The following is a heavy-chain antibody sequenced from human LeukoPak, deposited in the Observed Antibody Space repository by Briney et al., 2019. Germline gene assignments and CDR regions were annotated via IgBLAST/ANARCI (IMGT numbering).Heavy chain of an antibody. CDR1: GFTFDDYA. D-gene: IGHD6-19*01. CDR3: AKGSRWQWLFDY. V-gene: IGHV3-43D*03. CDR2: IYRSGGT. Sequence: PGGSLGLSCAASGFTFDDYAMHWVRQAPGKGLEWVSVIYRSGGTYFADSVKGRFTISRDNAKNSLYLQMNSLRAEDTALYYCAKGSRWQWLFDYWGQGTLVTVSS. J-gene: IGHJ4*02.